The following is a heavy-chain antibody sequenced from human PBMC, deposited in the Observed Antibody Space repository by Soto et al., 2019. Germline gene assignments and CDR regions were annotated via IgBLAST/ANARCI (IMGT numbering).Heavy chain of an antibody. CDR1: GYTFTSYA. Sequence: SVKVSCKASGYTFTSYAMRWVRQAPGQGLEWMGRINPILGNANYAQKFQGRVTITADKSTSTAYMELSSLRSEDTAVYYCARGGFLEFDYWGQGILVTVSS. D-gene: IGHD3-3*01. J-gene: IGHJ4*02. V-gene: IGHV1-69*04. CDR3: ARGGFLEFDY. CDR2: INPILGNA.